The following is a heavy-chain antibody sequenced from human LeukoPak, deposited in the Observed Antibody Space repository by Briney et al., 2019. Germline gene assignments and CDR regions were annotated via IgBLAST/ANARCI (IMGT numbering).Heavy chain of an antibody. CDR1: GFTFSSYW. D-gene: IGHD2-2*01. CDR3: ARDLIVVVPAAMTAFDI. J-gene: IGHJ3*02. CDR2: IKQDGSEK. Sequence: GGSLRLSCAASGFTFSSYWMSWVRQAPGKGLEWVANIKQDGSEKYYVDSVKGRFTISRDNAKNSLYLQMNSLRAEDTAVYYCARDLIVVVPAAMTAFDIWGQGTMVTVSS. V-gene: IGHV3-7*01.